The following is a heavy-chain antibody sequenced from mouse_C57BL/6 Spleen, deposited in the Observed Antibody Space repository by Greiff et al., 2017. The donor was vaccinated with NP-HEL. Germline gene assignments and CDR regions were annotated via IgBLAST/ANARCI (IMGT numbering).Heavy chain of an antibody. V-gene: IGHV1-69*01. D-gene: IGHD4-1*01. CDR1: GYTFTSYW. J-gene: IGHJ3*01. CDR3: ARVRGRWDEAWFAY. Sequence: QVQLQQPGAELVMPGASVKLSCKASGYTFTSYWMHWVKQRPGQGLEWIGEIDPSDSYTNYNQKFKGKSTLTVDKSSSTAYMQLSSLTSEDSAVYYGARVRGRWDEAWFAYWGQGTLVTVSA. CDR2: IDPSDSYT.